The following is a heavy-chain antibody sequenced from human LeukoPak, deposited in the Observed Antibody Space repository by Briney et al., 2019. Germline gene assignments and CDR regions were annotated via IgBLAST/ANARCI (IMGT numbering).Heavy chain of an antibody. CDR1: GGSISSYY. V-gene: IGHV4-59*01. Sequence: SETLSLTCSVSGGSISSYYWSWIRQPPGKGLEWIGYIYSSGSTNYSPSLKSRVTMSVDSSKNQFSLKLSSVTAADTAVYYCARGGVPAVDFDSWGQGTLVTVSS. D-gene: IGHD2-2*01. J-gene: IGHJ4*02. CDR2: IYSSGST. CDR3: ARGGVPAVDFDS.